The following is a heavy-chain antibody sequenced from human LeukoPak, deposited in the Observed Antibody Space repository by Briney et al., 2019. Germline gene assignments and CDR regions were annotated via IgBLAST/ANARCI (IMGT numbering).Heavy chain of an antibody. D-gene: IGHD2-15*01. CDR2: IKSDGSRT. CDR3: ARELPFDY. CDR1: GFTFSNYW. V-gene: IGHV3-74*01. J-gene: IGHJ4*02. Sequence: GGSLRLSCAASGFTFSNYWMHWVRQAPGKGLVWVSPIKSDGSRTDYADSVKGRFTISRDNAKNTLYLQMNSLRAEDTAVYYCARELPFDYWGQGTLVTVSS.